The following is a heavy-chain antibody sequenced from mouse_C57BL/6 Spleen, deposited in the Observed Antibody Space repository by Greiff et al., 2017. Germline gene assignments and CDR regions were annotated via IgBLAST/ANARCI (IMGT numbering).Heavy chain of an antibody. CDR2: ISDGGSYT. D-gene: IGHD1-1*02. CDR3: ARDLGYGGYLDY. V-gene: IGHV5-4*01. CDR1: GFTFSSYA. Sequence: EVKLQESGGGLVKPGGSLKLSCAASGFTFSSYAMSWVRQTPEKRLEWVATISDGGSYTYYPDNVKGRFTISRDNAKNNLYLQMSHLKSEDTAMXYCARDLGYGGYLDYWGQGTTLTVSS. J-gene: IGHJ2*01.